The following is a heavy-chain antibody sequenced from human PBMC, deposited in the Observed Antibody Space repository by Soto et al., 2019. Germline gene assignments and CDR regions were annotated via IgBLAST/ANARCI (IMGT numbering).Heavy chain of an antibody. V-gene: IGHV1-18*01. CDR3: ARERRCMGRGIRDSAFDI. CDR2: ISAYNGNT. J-gene: IGHJ3*02. D-gene: IGHD3-10*01. CDR1: GYTFTSYG. Sequence: QVQLVQSGAEVKKPGASVKVSCKASGYTFTSYGISWVRQAPGQGLEWMGWISAYNGNTNYAQKLQGRVTMTTSTSTSTADLELRSLRCDDTAVYYCARERRCMGRGIRDSAFDIWGQGTMVTVSS.